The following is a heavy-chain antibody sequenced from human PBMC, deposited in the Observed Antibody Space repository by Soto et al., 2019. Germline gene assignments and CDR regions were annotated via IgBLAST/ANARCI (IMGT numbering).Heavy chain of an antibody. D-gene: IGHD3-3*01. CDR3: ARRSLTIFGVVTNWFDP. CDR1: GGSFSGYY. J-gene: IGHJ5*02. CDR2: INHSGST. Sequence: SETLSLTCAVYGGSFSGYYWSWIRQPPGKGLEWIGEINHSGSTNYNPSLKSRVTISVDTSKNQFSLKLSSVTAADTAVYYCARRSLTIFGVVTNWFDPWGQGTLVTV. V-gene: IGHV4-34*01.